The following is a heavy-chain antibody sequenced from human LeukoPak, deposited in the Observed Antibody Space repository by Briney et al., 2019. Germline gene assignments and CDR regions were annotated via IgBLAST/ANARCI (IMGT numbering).Heavy chain of an antibody. CDR3: ARDRDIAAAADPNWFDP. V-gene: IGHV3-30-3*01. J-gene: IGHJ5*02. Sequence: GGSLILSCAASGFTFSSYAMHWVRQAPGKGLEWVAVISYDGSNKYYADSVKGRFTISRDNSKNTLYLQMNSLRAEDTAVYYCARDRDIAAAADPNWFDPWGQGTLVTVSS. CDR1: GFTFSSYA. D-gene: IGHD6-13*01. CDR2: ISYDGSNK.